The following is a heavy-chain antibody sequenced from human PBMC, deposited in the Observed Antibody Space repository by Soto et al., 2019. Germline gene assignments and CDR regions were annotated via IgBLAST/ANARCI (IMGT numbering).Heavy chain of an antibody. Sequence: HPGGSLRLSCAASGFTFSSYAMSWVRQAPGKGLERVSAISGSGGSTYYADSVKGRFTISRDNSKNTLYLQMNSLRAEDTAVYYCAKGFHHIVVVIAIPQPFDYWGQGTLVTVSS. J-gene: IGHJ4*02. CDR1: GFTFSSYA. CDR3: AKGFHHIVVVIAIPQPFDY. V-gene: IGHV3-23*01. D-gene: IGHD2-21*01. CDR2: ISGSGGST.